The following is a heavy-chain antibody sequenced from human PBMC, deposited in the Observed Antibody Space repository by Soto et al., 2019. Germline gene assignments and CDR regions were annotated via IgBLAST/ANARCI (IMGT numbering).Heavy chain of an antibody. V-gene: IGHV4-4*07. D-gene: IGHD6-13*01. J-gene: IGHJ5*02. CDR1: GGSISEKY. CDR3: VASLAASGLNWLDP. Sequence: PSETLSLTCIFSGGSISEKYWNWVRQPPGKGLEWIGLIFANGHTDYNPPLKSRVTMSVDASKNHLSLRLTSMTAADTAVYYCVASLAASGLNWLDPWGRGTLVTVSS. CDR2: IFANGHT.